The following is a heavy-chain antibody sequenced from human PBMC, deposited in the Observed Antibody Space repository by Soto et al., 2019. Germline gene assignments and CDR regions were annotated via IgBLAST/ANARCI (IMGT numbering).Heavy chain of an antibody. Sequence: GGTLRLTCAASGFSFKDYYMTWIRQTPEKGLEWISTITSSGGNAYYAASVKGRVTISRDNAHNSLYLQMSGLRAEDNSLYYCARYMYTNNVTYFRLWGQGIPVTVSS. D-gene: IGHD2-2*02. CDR3: ARYMYTNNVTYFRL. J-gene: IGHJ1*01. CDR2: ITSSGGNA. CDR1: GFSFKDYY. V-gene: IGHV3-11*01.